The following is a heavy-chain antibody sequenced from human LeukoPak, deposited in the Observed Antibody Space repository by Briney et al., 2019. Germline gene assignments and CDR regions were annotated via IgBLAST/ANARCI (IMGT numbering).Heavy chain of an antibody. CDR2: IHPDDPDT. CDR3: ARRYCSGRNCYYFDY. CDR1: GYTFPSYW. V-gene: IGHV5-51*01. D-gene: IGHD2-15*01. Sequence: GESLKISCKGSGYTFPSYWIGWVRQMPGKGLEWMGIIHPDDPDTRYSPSFQGQVTISADKSISTAYLQWSSLKASDTAMYYCARRYCSGRNCYYFDYWGQGTLVTVSS. J-gene: IGHJ4*02.